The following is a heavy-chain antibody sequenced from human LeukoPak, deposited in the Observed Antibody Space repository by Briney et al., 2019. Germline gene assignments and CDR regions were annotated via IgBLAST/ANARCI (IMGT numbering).Heavy chain of an antibody. CDR3: ARGGYPHYYYYMDV. CDR1: GYTFTSYD. J-gene: IGHJ6*03. D-gene: IGHD1-1*01. CDR2: MNPNSGNT. Sequence: ASVKVSCKASGYTFTSYDINWVRQATGQGLEWMGWMNPNSGNTGYAQKFQGRVTITRNTSISTAYMELSSLRSEGTAVYYCARGGYPHYYYYMDVWGKGTTVTVSS. V-gene: IGHV1-8*01.